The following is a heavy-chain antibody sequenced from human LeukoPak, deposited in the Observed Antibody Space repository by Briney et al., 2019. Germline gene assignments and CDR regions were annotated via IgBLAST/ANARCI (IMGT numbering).Heavy chain of an antibody. Sequence: GGSLRLSCVVSGFTSSNYEMNWVRRAPGKGLEWVSYISSSGSTTYYADSVKGRFTISRDIAKNSLFLQMNSLRAEDTAVYFCARMFEFWGQGTLVTVSS. CDR2: ISSSGSTT. CDR1: GFTSSNYE. V-gene: IGHV3-48*03. CDR3: ARMFEF. J-gene: IGHJ4*02.